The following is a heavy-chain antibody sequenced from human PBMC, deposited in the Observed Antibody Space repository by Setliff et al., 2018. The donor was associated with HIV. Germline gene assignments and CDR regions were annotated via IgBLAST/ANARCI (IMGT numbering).Heavy chain of an antibody. CDR3: ARKYTGGPLDY. V-gene: IGHV1-18*01. Sequence: GASVKVSCKASGYTFTSYGISWVRQAPGQGLEWMGWISAYNGDTNYAQKFQGRVTMTTDTSTSTAYMELRSLRSDDTAMYYCARKYTGGPLDYWGQGTLVTVSS. CDR2: ISAYNGDT. D-gene: IGHD6-19*01. J-gene: IGHJ4*02. CDR1: GYTFTSYG.